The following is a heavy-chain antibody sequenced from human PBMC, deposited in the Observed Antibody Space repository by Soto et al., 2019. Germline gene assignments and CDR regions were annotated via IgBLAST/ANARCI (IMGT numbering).Heavy chain of an antibody. CDR3: ARDSGSYFADRSVDV. CDR1: GFTFSSYG. Sequence: GRSLRLSCAPSGFTFSSYGMHWVRQAPGKGLEWVAVIWYDGSNKYYADSVKGRFTISRDNSKNTLYLQMNSLRAEDTAVYYCARDSGSYFADRSVDVWGQGTTVTVSS. D-gene: IGHD1-26*01. CDR2: IWYDGSNK. V-gene: IGHV3-33*01. J-gene: IGHJ6*02.